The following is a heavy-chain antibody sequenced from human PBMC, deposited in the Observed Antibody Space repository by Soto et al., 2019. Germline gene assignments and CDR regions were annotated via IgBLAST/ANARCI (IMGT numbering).Heavy chain of an antibody. CDR1: GFTFSSYW. CDR2: IKQDGSEK. Sequence: EVQLVESGGGLVQPGGSLRLSCAASGFTFSSYWMSWVRQAPGKRLEWVANIKQDGSEKYYVDSVKGRFTISRDNAKNSLYLQMNSLRAEDTAVYYCARDMRELLYYFDYWGQGTLVTVSS. J-gene: IGHJ4*02. D-gene: IGHD1-26*01. CDR3: ARDMRELLYYFDY. V-gene: IGHV3-7*05.